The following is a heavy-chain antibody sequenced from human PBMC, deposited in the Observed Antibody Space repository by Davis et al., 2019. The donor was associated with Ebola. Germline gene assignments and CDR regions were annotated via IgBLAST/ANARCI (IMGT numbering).Heavy chain of an antibody. Sequence: GESLKISCAASGFTFSSYSMNWVRQAPGKGLEWVSRIDSDGISTFYADSVKGRFTMSRDNAKNTLYLQMNSLRDDDTAVYYCARGQYTSSFFDYWGQGALVTVSS. CDR2: IDSDGIST. D-gene: IGHD6-13*01. CDR3: ARGQYTSSFFDY. CDR1: GFTFSSYS. J-gene: IGHJ4*02. V-gene: IGHV3-74*01.